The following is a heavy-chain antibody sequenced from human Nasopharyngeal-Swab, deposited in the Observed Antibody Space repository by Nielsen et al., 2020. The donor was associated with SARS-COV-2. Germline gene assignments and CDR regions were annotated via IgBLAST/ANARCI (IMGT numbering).Heavy chain of an antibody. CDR1: GFTFRSYA. CDR3: ARGPRD. CDR2: ISGSDHTT. J-gene: IGHJ4*02. Sequence: GGSLRLSCAASGFTFRSYAISWVRQAPGKGLEWVSVISGSDHTTYYADSVKGRFTISRHNSKNTLYLQMNSLRAEDTAVYYCARGPRDWGQGTLVTVSS. V-gene: IGHV3-23*01.